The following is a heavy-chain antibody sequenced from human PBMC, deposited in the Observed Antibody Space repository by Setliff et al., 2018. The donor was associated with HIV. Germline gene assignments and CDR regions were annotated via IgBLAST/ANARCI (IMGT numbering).Heavy chain of an antibody. Sequence: SETLSLTCTVSGGSISRGNHFWTWIRQPAGKGLEWIGRIYTNGSTNYNPSLKSRATIAVDTSKNQLSLKLSSVTAADTAVYYCARESGLQVRGAMYYYMDVWGTGTTVTVSS. CDR2: IYTNGST. CDR3: ARESGLQVRGAMYYYMDV. CDR1: GGSISRGNHF. J-gene: IGHJ6*03. D-gene: IGHD3-10*01. V-gene: IGHV4-61*02.